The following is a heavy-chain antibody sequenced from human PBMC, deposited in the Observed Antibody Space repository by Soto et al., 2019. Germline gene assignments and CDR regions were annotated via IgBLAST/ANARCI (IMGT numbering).Heavy chain of an antibody. CDR2: IFSSGEE. V-gene: IGHV2-26*01. D-gene: IGHD3-16*02. Sequence: QVTLKESGPVLVRPTETLTLTCTVSGFSLNTARMGVSWIRQPPGKALEWLAHIFSSGEESYTPSLKTRLTISKDTSKIQVVLTMTNVDPVDTATYYCARSGSYPLYYFDYWGQGALVTVSS. J-gene: IGHJ4*02. CDR3: ARSGSYPLYYFDY. CDR1: GFSLNTARMG.